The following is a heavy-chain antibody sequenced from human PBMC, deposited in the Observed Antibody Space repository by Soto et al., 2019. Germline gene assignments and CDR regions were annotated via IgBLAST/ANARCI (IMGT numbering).Heavy chain of an antibody. V-gene: IGHV4-59*01. CDR1: GGSISSYY. Sequence: SETLSLTCTVSGGSISSYYWSWVGQPPGKGLEWIGYIYYSGSTNYNPSLQSRVTISVDTSKNQFSLKLSSVTAADTAVYYCARSYHDFWSGLAKYYYYYGMDVWGQGTTVT. D-gene: IGHD3-3*01. J-gene: IGHJ6*02. CDR2: IYYSGST. CDR3: ARSYHDFWSGLAKYYYYYGMDV.